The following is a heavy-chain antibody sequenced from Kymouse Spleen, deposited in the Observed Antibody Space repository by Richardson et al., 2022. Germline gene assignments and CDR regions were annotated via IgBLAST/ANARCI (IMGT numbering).Heavy chain of an antibody. V-gene: IGHV4-61*01. J-gene: IGHJ6*02. CDR2: IYYSGST. CDR1: GGSVSSGSYY. CDR3: AREMVRGVTPYYYYYGMDV. D-gene: IGHD3-10*01. Sequence: QVQLQESGPGLVKPSETLSLTCTVSGGSVSSGSYYWSWIRQPPGKGLEWIGYIYYSGSTNYNPSLKSRVTISVDTSKNQFSLKLSSVTAADTAVYYCAREMVRGVTPYYYYYGMDVWGQGTTVTVSS.